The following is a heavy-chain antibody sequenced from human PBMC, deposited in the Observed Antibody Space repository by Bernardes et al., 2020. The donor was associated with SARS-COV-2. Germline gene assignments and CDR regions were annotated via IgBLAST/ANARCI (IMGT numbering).Heavy chain of an antibody. D-gene: IGHD3-16*01. V-gene: IGHV4-39*01. CDR3: AGGLLYYFDY. CDR2: IYYSGST. Sequence: GSLRLSCAASGGSISSSSYYWGWIRQPPGKGLEWIGSIYYSGSTYYNPSLKSRVTISVDTSKNQFSLKLSSVTAADTAVYYCAGGLLYYFDYWGQGTLVTVSS. CDR1: GGSISSSSYY. J-gene: IGHJ4*02.